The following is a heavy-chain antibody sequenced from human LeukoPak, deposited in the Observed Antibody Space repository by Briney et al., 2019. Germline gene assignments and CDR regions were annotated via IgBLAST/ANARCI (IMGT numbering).Heavy chain of an antibody. V-gene: IGHV3-23*01. CDR3: AKLQSDGLRTYYGMDV. D-gene: IGHD4-17*01. CDR1: GFTFSSYA. J-gene: IGHJ6*02. Sequence: PGGSLRLSCAASGFTFSSYAMTWVRQAPGKGLEWVSACTGSGGTTYYADSVMGRFTISRDNSKNTLYLQMNSLRAEDTAVYYCAKLQSDGLRTYYGMDVWGQGTTVTVSS. CDR2: CTGSGGTT.